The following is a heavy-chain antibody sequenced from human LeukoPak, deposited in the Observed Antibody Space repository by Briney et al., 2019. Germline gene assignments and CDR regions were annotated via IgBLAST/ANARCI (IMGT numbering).Heavy chain of an antibody. J-gene: IGHJ6*03. CDR2: ISAYNGNT. Sequence: ASVRVSCKASGYTFTIYGFTCVRQAPGQGLGWMGWISAYNGNTNYAQKLQGRVSMTTDTSTSTAYMELRSLRSDDTAVYYCARVSTQRGDVDFWSGYYQYYYMDVWGKGTTVTVSS. D-gene: IGHD3-3*01. CDR1: GYTFTIYG. V-gene: IGHV1-18*01. CDR3: ARVSTQRGDVDFWSGYYQYYYMDV.